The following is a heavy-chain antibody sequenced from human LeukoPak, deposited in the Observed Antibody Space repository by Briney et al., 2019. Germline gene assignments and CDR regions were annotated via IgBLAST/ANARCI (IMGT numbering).Heavy chain of an antibody. Sequence: ASVKVSCKASGYTFTGYYMHWVRQAPGKGLEWMGGFDPEDGETIYAQKFQGRVTMTEDTSTDTAYMELSSLRSEDTAVYYCARGQAVGNDAFDIWGQGTMVTVSS. CDR2: FDPEDGET. V-gene: IGHV1-24*01. D-gene: IGHD6-19*01. CDR3: ARGQAVGNDAFDI. J-gene: IGHJ3*02. CDR1: GYTFTGYY.